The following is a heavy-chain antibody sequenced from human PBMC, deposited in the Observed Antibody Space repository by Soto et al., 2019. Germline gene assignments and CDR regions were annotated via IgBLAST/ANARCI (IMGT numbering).Heavy chain of an antibody. CDR2: IRSKANSYAT. J-gene: IGHJ4*02. D-gene: IGHD4-17*01. CDR3: TRFQGGDYTLPFDY. Sequence: LRLSCAASGFTFSGSAMHWVRQASGQGLEWVGRIRSKANSYATAYAASVKGRFTISRDDSKNTAYLQMNSLKTEDTAVYYCTRFQGGDYTLPFDYWGQGTLVTVSS. V-gene: IGHV3-73*01. CDR1: GFTFSGSA.